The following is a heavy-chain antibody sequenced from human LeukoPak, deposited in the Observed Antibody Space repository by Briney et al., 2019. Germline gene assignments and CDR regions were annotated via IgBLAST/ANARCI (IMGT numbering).Heavy chain of an antibody. CDR1: GFTFTGHW. J-gene: IGHJ4*02. V-gene: IGHV3-7*01. D-gene: IGHD3-16*01. Sequence: GGSLRLSCAASGFTFTGHWMSWVRHAPGKGLEGVANLGQDGTKKYYVDAVKGRFTISRDNAKNSLYLQMDSLRPEDTAVYYCARDRGTQSDYWGQGTLVTVSS. CDR3: ARDRGTQSDY. CDR2: LGQDGTKK.